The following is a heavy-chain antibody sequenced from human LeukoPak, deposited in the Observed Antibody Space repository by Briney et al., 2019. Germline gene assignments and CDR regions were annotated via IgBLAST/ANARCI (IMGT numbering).Heavy chain of an antibody. D-gene: IGHD3-10*01. CDR1: GFTFSSYS. J-gene: IGHJ4*02. V-gene: IGHV3-21*01. Sequence: KTGGSLRLSCVASGFTFSSYSMNWVRQAPGKGLEWVSSISSSSSYIYYADSVKGRFTISRDNAKNSLYLQMNSLRAEDTAVYYCARRAVRITMVRGVITPPHYWGQGTLVTVSS. CDR2: ISSSSSYI. CDR3: ARRAVRITMVRGVITPPHY.